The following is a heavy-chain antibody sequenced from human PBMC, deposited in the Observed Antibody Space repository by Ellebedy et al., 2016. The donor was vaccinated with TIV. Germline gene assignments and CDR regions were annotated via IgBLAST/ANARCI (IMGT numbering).Heavy chain of an antibody. D-gene: IGHD3-22*01. CDR2: IYPGDSDT. Sequence: GGSLRLSCKGSGYSFTSYWIGWVRQMPGKGLEWMGIIYPGDSDTRYSPSFQGQVTISADKSISTAYLQWSSLKASDTAMYYCARLAGGYDSSGYPYNDWGQGTLVTVSS. J-gene: IGHJ4*02. V-gene: IGHV5-51*01. CDR3: ARLAGGYDSSGYPYND. CDR1: GYSFTSYW.